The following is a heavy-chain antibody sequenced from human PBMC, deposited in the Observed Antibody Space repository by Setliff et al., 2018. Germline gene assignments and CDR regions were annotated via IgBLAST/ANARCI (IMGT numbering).Heavy chain of an antibody. V-gene: IGHV3-64*01. D-gene: IGHD3-10*01. CDR1: GFTFSSYA. Sequence: LRLSCAASGFTFSSYAMHWVRQAPGKGLEYVSSISSSGGNIYYANSVKGRFIISRDNSKSTLFLQMGSLRAEDMSVYYCARVWFGNMDVWGKGTTVTVSS. J-gene: IGHJ6*03. CDR2: ISSSGGNI. CDR3: ARVWFGNMDV.